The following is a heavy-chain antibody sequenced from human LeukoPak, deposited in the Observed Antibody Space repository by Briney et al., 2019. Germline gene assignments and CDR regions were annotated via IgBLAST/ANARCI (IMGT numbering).Heavy chain of an antibody. CDR1: GFTFSNYW. J-gene: IGHJ6*04. V-gene: IGHV3-7*01. Sequence: GXXLRLSXEASGFTFSNYWMSWVRQAPGKGLEWVANIKHDGSEKYYVDSVKGRFTISRDNGKNSLYVQMSSLSVEDTAVYYCAKEGVWGKGTTVTVSS. CDR3: AKEGV. CDR2: IKHDGSEK.